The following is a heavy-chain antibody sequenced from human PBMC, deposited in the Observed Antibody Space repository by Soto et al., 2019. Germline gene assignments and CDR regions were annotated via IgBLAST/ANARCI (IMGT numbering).Heavy chain of an antibody. CDR3: ARAPVITVFGVVRTLDNWFDP. CDR1: GYTFLSYY. Sequence: QVQLVQSGTEVKKPGASVKISCKASGYTFLSYYMHWVRQAPGQGLEWMGIINPSGGSTSYAQKFQGRVTMTRDTSTSTVYMELSSLRSEDTAVYYCARAPVITVFGVVRTLDNWFDPWGQGTLVTVSS. J-gene: IGHJ5*02. CDR2: INPSGGST. D-gene: IGHD3-3*01. V-gene: IGHV1-46*03.